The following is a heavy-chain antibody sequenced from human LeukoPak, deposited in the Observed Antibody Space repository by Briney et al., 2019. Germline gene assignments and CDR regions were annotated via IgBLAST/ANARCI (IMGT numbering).Heavy chain of an antibody. J-gene: IGHJ4*02. V-gene: IGHV1-69*04. CDR1: GGTFSSYA. D-gene: IGHD3-10*01. Sequence: SVKVSCKASGGTFSSYAISWVRQAPGQGLEWMGRIIPIPGIANYAQKFQGRVTIAADKSTSTAYMELSSLRSEDTAVYYCARESPMVRGVIITGDSVYWGQGTLVTVSS. CDR2: IIPIPGIA. CDR3: ARESPMVRGVIITGDSVY.